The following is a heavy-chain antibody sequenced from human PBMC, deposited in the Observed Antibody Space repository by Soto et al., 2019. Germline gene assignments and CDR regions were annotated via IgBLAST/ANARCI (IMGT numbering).Heavy chain of an antibody. CDR2: IYYSGST. CDR3: ARDRAYSSSWRPKVGFDP. Sequence: PSETLSLTCTVSGGSISSGGYYWSWIRQHPGKGLEWIGYIYYSGSTYYNPSLKSRVTISVDTSKNQFSLKLSSVTAADTAVYYCARDRAYSSSWRPKVGFDPWGQGTLVTVSS. J-gene: IGHJ5*02. CDR1: GGSISSGGYY. D-gene: IGHD6-13*01. V-gene: IGHV4-31*03.